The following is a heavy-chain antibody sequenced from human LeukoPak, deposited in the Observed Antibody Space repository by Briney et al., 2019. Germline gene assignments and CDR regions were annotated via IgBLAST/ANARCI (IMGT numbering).Heavy chain of an antibody. J-gene: IGHJ4*02. CDR3: ARGLRVGATMELVDY. D-gene: IGHD1-26*01. Sequence: PGGSLRLSCAASGFTFSSYSMNWVRQAPGKGLEWVSSISSSSSYIYYADSVKGRFTISRDNAKNSLYLQMNSLRAEDTAVYYCARGLRVGATMELVDYWGQGTLVTVSS. CDR2: ISSSSSYI. CDR1: GFTFSSYS. V-gene: IGHV3-21*01.